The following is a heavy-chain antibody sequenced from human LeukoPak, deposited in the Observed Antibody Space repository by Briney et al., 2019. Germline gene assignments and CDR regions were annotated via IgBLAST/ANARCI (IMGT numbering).Heavy chain of an antibody. CDR2: IYYSGNT. CDR3: ARHSYGTFDY. Sequence: PSETLSLTCTVSGDSINTKHYYWGWIRQPPGKGLEWIGSIYYSGNTYYNPSLKSRVTLSIDTSKNQFSLRLSSVTAADTAVYHWARHSYGTFDYWGQGNLVTVSS. V-gene: IGHV4-39*01. J-gene: IGHJ4*02. CDR1: GDSINTKHYY. D-gene: IGHD5-18*01.